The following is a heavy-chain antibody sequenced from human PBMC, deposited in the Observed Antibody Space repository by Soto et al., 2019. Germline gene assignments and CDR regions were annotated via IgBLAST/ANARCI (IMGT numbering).Heavy chain of an antibody. V-gene: IGHV4-59*01. D-gene: IGHD2-15*01. Sequence: SETLSLTCTVSGDSISTYDWSWIRQSPGKGLEWIGCIYHSGTTKDNPSLKSRVTISVDTSKNQFSLKLTSATAADTAVYFCARVVTATSHYFDYWGRGALVTVSS. CDR1: GDSISTYD. CDR2: IYHSGTT. CDR3: ARVVTATSHYFDY. J-gene: IGHJ4*02.